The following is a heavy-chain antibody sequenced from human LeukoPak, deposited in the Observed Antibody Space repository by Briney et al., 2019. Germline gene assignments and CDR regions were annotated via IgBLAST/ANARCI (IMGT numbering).Heavy chain of an antibody. CDR3: AINPLYYDILTVYYIGDTAFDI. CDR1: GYTFTGYY. V-gene: IGHV1-2*02. J-gene: IGHJ3*02. Sequence: GASVKVSCKASGYTFTGYYMHWVGQAPGQGGERMGWINPKSGGTNYAQKFQGRVTITRDTSIRTAYMEMSRLRYDDTAVYYCAINPLYYDILTVYYIGDTAFDIWGQGTLVTVSS. CDR2: INPKSGGT. D-gene: IGHD3-9*01.